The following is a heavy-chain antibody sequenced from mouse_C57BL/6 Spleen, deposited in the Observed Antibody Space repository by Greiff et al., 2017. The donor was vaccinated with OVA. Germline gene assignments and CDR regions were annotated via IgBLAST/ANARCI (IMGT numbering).Heavy chain of an antibody. CDR2: ISSGSSTI. Sequence: EVKVVESGGGLVKPGGSLKLSCAASGFTFSDYGMHWVRQAPEKGLEWVAYISSGSSTIYYADTVKGRFTISRDNAKNTLFLQMTSLRSEDTTMYYCARPGDYPSFDYWGQGTTLTVSS. CDR1: GFTFSDYG. V-gene: IGHV5-17*01. CDR3: ARPGDYPSFDY. D-gene: IGHD2-4*01. J-gene: IGHJ2*01.